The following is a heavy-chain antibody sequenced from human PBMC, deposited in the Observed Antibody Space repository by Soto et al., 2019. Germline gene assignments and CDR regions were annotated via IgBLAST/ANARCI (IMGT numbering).Heavy chain of an antibody. CDR2: IYYSGST. J-gene: IGHJ6*03. Sequence: TSETLSLTCTVSGGSISSYYWSWIRQPPGKGLEWIGYIYYSGSTNYNPSLKSRVTISVDTSKNQFSLKLSSVTAADTAVYYCASVVGPNYYMDVWGKGTTVTVS. CDR3: ASVVGPNYYMDV. CDR1: GGSISSYY. D-gene: IGHD3-22*01. V-gene: IGHV4-59*01.